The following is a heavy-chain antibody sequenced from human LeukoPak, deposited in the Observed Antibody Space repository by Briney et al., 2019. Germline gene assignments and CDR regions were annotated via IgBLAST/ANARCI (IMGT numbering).Heavy chain of an antibody. CDR3: ARAPRPFDNSDYYFDY. Sequence: GGSLRLSCAASGITVSYNFMSWVRQAPGKGLEWVSVIYSDSSADYADSVKGRFTISRDDAKSTLYLQMNSLRAGDTAVYYCARAPRPFDNSDYYFDYWGQGSLVTVSS. D-gene: IGHD6-25*01. J-gene: IGHJ4*02. V-gene: IGHV3-53*01. CDR2: IYSDSSA. CDR1: GITVSYNF.